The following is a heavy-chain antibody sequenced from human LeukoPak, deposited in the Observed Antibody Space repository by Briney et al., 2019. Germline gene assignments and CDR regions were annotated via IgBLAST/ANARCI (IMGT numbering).Heavy chain of an antibody. CDR2: INPNSGGT. CDR3: ARDKDSSGWYWFDP. Sequence: ASVKVSCKASGYTLTGYYMHWVRQAPVHGLEWMGWINPNSGGTNYAQRFQGRVTMTRDTSISTAYMELSRLRSDDTAVYYWARDKDSSGWYWFDPWGQGTLVTVSS. J-gene: IGHJ5*02. D-gene: IGHD6-19*01. V-gene: IGHV1-2*02. CDR1: GYTLTGYY.